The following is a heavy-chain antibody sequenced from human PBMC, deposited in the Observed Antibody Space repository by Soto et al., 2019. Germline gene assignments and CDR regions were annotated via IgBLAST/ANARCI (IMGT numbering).Heavy chain of an antibody. CDR1: GFTFSSYA. CDR2: ISYDGSNK. Sequence: QVQLVESGGGVVQPGRSLRLSCAASGFTFSSYAMHWVRQAPGKGLEWVAVISYDGSNKYYADSVKGRFTISRDISKNTLYLQMNSRRAEDTAVYYCARAGGLRLDYWGQGTLVTVSS. J-gene: IGHJ4*02. D-gene: IGHD2-15*01. V-gene: IGHV3-30-3*01. CDR3: ARAGGLRLDY.